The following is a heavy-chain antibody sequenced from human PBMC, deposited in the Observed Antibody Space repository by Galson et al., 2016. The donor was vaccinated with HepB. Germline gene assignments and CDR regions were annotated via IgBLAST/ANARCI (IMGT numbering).Heavy chain of an antibody. J-gene: IGHJ5*01. CDR1: GFRFSSVW. D-gene: IGHD3-10*01. CDR2: LSFDGSAR. Sequence: SLRLPCAASGFRFSSVWMHWVRQAPGKGLVWVSGLSFDGSARRYADSVKSRFTISRDNAKNTLYLEMTSLSAEDTAVYYCARGSWAPFESWGQGTLVTVSS. CDR3: ARGSWAPFES. V-gene: IGHV3-74*01.